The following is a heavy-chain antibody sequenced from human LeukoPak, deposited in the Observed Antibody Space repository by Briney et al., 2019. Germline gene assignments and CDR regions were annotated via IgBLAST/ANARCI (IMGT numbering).Heavy chain of an antibody. CDR1: GHTFTSYD. V-gene: IGHV1-8*03. CDR2: MNPNSGNT. D-gene: IGHD4-17*01. CDR3: ARDLLYGDYGEVAFDI. J-gene: IGHJ3*02. Sequence: GASVKVSCKASGHTFTSYDINWVRQATGQGLEWMGWMNPNSGNTGYAQKFQGRVTITRNTSISTAYMELSSLRSEDTAVYYCARDLLYGDYGEVAFDIWGQGTMVTVSS.